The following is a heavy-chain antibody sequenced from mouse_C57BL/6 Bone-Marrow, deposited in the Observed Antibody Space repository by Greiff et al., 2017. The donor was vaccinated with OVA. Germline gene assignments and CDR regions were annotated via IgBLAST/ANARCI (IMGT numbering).Heavy chain of an antibody. J-gene: IGHJ3*01. CDR3: ARSFAY. V-gene: IGHV5-9*01. CDR1: GFTFSSYT. Sequence: EVQLVESGGGLVKPGGSLKLSCAASGFTFSSYTMSWVRQTPEKRLEWVATISGGGGNTYYPDSVKGRFTISRDNAKNTLYLQMGSLRSEDTALYYCARSFAYWGQGTLVTVSA. CDR2: ISGGGGNT.